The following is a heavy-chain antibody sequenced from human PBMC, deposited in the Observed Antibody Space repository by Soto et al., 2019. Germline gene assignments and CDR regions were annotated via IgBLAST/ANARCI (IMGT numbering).Heavy chain of an antibody. CDR2: ISAYNGNT. J-gene: IGHJ6*02. D-gene: IGHD2-15*01. CDR1: GYTFTSYG. V-gene: IGHV1-18*04. CDR3: ARDWAANYYGMDV. Sequence: ASVKVSCKASGYTFTSYGISCVRQAPGRGLEWMGWISAYNGNTNYAQKLQGRVTMTTDTSTSTAYMELRSLRSDDTAVYYCARDWAANYYGMDVWGQGTTVTVS.